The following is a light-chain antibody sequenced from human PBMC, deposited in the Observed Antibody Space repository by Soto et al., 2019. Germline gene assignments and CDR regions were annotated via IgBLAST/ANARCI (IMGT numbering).Light chain of an antibody. Sequence: ENVLTQSPGTLSLSSGERATLSCRASQSVSSSHLAWYQQKPGQAPRLLMYGASSRATGIPDRFSGSGSGTEFTLTISSLQSEDFAVYYCQHYNNWPPITFGQGTRLEI. CDR1: QSVSSSH. CDR2: GAS. CDR3: QHYNNWPPIT. J-gene: IGKJ5*01. V-gene: IGKV3-20*01.